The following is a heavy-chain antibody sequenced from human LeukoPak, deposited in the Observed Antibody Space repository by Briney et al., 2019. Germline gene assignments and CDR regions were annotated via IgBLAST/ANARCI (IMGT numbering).Heavy chain of an antibody. D-gene: IGHD4-17*01. CDR1: GGSISSYY. J-gene: IGHJ4*02. CDR2: IYHSGST. V-gene: IGHV4-59*12. CDR3: ARASYGDYNFDY. Sequence: SETLSLTCTFSGGSISSYYWSWIRQPAGKGLEWIGYIYHSGSTNYNPSLKSRGTISVDTSKNQCSLRPSSVTAADTAVYYCARASYGDYNFDYWGQGTLVTVSS.